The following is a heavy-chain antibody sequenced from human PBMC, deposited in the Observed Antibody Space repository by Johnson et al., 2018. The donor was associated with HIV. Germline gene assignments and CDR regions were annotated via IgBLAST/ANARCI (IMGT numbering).Heavy chain of an antibody. Sequence: VESGGGLVQPGGSLRLSCAASGFTFDDYAMHWVRQTPGKGLEWVSGISWNSDDIGYADSVKGRFTISRANAKNSLYLQMNSLRAEDTALYYCTKDLGDGSSGYCPSCYVFNIWGQGTRVTVSS. V-gene: IGHV3-9*01. D-gene: IGHD3-22*01. CDR1: GFTFDDYA. CDR3: TKDLGDGSSGYCPSCYVFNI. J-gene: IGHJ3*02. CDR2: ISWNSDDI.